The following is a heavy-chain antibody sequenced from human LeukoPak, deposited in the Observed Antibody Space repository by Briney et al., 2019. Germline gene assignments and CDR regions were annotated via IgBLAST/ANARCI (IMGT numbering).Heavy chain of an antibody. CDR1: GFTFDDYA. CDR2: TSWNSGSI. V-gene: IGHV3-9*03. D-gene: IGHD3-9*01. CDR3: AKAYRDDILTGYYDY. J-gene: IGHJ4*02. Sequence: GRSLRLSCAASGFTFDDYAMHWVRQAPGKGLEWVSGTSWNSGSIGYADSVKGRFTISRDNAKNSLYLQMNSLRAEDMALYYCAKAYRDDILTGYYDYWGQGTLVTVSS.